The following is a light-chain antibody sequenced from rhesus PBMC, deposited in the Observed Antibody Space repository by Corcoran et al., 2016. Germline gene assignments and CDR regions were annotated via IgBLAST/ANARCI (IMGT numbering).Light chain of an antibody. Sequence: SSGLTQEPALSVALGHTVRMTCQGDSLKTYYASWYPQKPGQVPVLVIYGNTNRSAGIPGRVSGSWAGNTGSLTLTGAQVEDEADYYCGSWDNSGNHYIFGAGTRLTVL. CDR3: GSWDNSGNHYI. CDR1: SLKTYY. CDR2: GNT. J-gene: IGLJ1*01. V-gene: IGLV3S11*01.